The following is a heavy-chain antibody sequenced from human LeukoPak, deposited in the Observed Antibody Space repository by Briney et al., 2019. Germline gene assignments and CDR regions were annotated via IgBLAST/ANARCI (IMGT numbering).Heavy chain of an antibody. J-gene: IGHJ4*02. CDR2: INPNSGGT. D-gene: IGHD3-10*01. CDR3: TSRARDSGNYPGDFDY. CDR1: GYTFTGYY. V-gene: IGHV1-2*02. Sequence: ASVKVSCKASGYTFTGYYMHWVRQAPGQGLEWMGWINPNSGGTNYAQKFQGRVTMTGDTSISTAYLELSSLRSDDTAVYYCTSRARDSGNYPGDFDYWGQGTLVTVSS.